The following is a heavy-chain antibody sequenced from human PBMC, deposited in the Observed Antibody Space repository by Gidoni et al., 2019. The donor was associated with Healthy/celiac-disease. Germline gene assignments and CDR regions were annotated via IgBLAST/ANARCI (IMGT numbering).Heavy chain of an antibody. J-gene: IGHJ4*02. CDR1: GGTFISYA. CDR2: ISPIFGTA. V-gene: IGHV1-69*01. Sequence: QVQLVQSVAEVTQPESSVKVSCKASGGTFISYAISWVRQAPGQGLEWRGGISPIFGTANDAQKVQGRVTITADESTSTAYMEMSSLRSEDTAVYYCARGGIPYYFDYWGQGTLVTVAS. CDR3: ARGGIPYYFDY. D-gene: IGHD6-13*01.